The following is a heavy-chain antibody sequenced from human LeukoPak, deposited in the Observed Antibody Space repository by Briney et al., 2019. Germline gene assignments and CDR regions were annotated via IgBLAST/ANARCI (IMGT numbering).Heavy chain of an antibody. CDR2: IYSGGST. CDR1: GFTVSSNY. J-gene: IGHJ4*02. Sequence: GGSLRLSCAASGFTVSSNYMSWVRQAPGKGLEWVSVIYSGGSTYYADSVKGRFTMSRDNSKNTLYLQMNSLRAEDTAVYYCARDSTCGGDCYYFDYWGQGTLVTVSS. D-gene: IGHD2-21*02. CDR3: ARDSTCGGDCYYFDY. V-gene: IGHV3-53*01.